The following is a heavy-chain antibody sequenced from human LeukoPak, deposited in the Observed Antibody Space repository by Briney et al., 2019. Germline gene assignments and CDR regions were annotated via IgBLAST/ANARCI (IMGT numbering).Heavy chain of an antibody. CDR1: GGSLSSGSYY. CDR2: IYTSGTT. J-gene: IGHJ4*02. CDR3: ARDSPQNYFDY. V-gene: IGHV4-61*02. Sequence: SETLSLTCTVSGGSLSSGSYYWSWIRQPAGKGLEWIGRIYTSGTTDYNPSLKSRVTISLDTSKNQFSLKLSSVTAADTAMYYCARDSPQNYFDYWGQGTLVTVSS.